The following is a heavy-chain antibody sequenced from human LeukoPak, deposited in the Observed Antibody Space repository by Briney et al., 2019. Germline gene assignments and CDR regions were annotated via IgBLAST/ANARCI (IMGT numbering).Heavy chain of an antibody. CDR1: GGSFSGYY. J-gene: IGHJ4*02. Sequence: PSETLSLTCAVYGGSFSGYYWNWIRQPPGKGLEWIGEINHSGSTNYNPSLKSRVTISVDTSKNQFSLKLSSVTAADTAVYYCARRGYGALRWGQGTLVTVSS. CDR3: ARRGYGALR. D-gene: IGHD1-1*01. V-gene: IGHV4-34*01. CDR2: INHSGST.